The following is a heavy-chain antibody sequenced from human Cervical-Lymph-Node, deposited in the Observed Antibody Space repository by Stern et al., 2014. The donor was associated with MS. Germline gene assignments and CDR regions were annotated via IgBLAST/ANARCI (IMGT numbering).Heavy chain of an antibody. J-gene: IGHJ1*01. CDR3: ARDTGSSWPNEYFQH. Sequence: DQLVESGAEVKKPGASVKVSCKASGYTFTSYGISWVRQAPGQGLEWMGWISAYNGNTSDAQKLQGRVTMTTDTSTSTAYMELRSLRSDDTAVYYCARDTGSSWPNEYFQHWGQGTLVTVSS. CDR2: ISAYNGNT. CDR1: GYTFTSYG. V-gene: IGHV1-18*01. D-gene: IGHD6-13*01.